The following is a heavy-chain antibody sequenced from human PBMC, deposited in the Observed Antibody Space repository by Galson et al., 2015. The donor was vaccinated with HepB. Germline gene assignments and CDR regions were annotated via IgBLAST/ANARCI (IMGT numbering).Heavy chain of an antibody. D-gene: IGHD5-12*01. J-gene: IGHJ4*02. V-gene: IGHV4-39*02. CDR1: GGSISSSSYY. CDR2: IYYSGST. CDR3: ARDQVVSGLATIDY. Sequence: ETLSLTCTVSGGSISSSSYYWGWIRQPPGKGLEWSGSIYYSGSTYYNPSLKSRVTISVDTSKNQFSLKLSSVTAADTAVYCCARDQVVSGLATIDYWGQGTLVTVSS.